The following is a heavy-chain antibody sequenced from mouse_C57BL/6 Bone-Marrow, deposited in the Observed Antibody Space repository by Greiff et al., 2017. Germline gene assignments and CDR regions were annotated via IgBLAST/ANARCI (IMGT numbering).Heavy chain of an antibody. J-gene: IGHJ4*01. D-gene: IGHD2-14*01. V-gene: IGHV2-5*01. Sequence: VQLQESGPGLVQPSQSLSITCTVSGFSLTSYGVHWVRQSPGKGLEWLGVIWRGGSTDYNAAFMSRLSITKDNSERQVFFKMNSLQADDTAIYYCATRYDYYAMDYWGQGTSVTVSS. CDR3: ATRYDYYAMDY. CDR1: GFSLTSYG. CDR2: IWRGGST.